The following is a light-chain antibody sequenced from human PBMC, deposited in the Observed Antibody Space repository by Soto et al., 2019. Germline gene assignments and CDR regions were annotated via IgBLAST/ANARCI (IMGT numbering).Light chain of an antibody. J-gene: IGKJ5*01. CDR2: DAS. V-gene: IGKV3-11*01. CDR3: QQRSNWSIT. CDR1: QSVSSY. Sequence: IVWTQSPATLSLSPGERATLSCRASQSVSSYLAWYQQKPGQAPRLLIYDASHRATGIPARFSGSGSGTEFTLTISSLEPEDFEVYYCQQRSNWSITFGQGTRLEIK.